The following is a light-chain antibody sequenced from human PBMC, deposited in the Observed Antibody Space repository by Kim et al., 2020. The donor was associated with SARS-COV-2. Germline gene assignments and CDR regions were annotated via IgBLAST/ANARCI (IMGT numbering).Light chain of an antibody. CDR3: YSAADNNDV. Sequence: SYELTQPSSVSVSPGQTARITCSGDVLAKKYARWFQQKPGQAPVLVIYKDSERPSGIPERFSGSSSGTTVTLTISGAQVEDEADYYCYSAADNNDVFGGGTQLTVL. V-gene: IGLV3-27*01. CDR1: VLAKKY. CDR2: KDS. J-gene: IGLJ3*02.